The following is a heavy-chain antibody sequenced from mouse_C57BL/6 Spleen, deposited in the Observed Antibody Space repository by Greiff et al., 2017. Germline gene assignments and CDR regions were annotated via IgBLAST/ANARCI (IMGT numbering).Heavy chain of an antibody. CDR1: GYTFTSYW. J-gene: IGHJ2*01. CDR2: IYPGSGST. Sequence: QVQLQQPGAELVKPGASVKMSCKASGYTFTSYWITWVKQRPGQGLEWIGDIYPGSGSTNYNEKFKSKATLTVDTSSSTAYMQLSSLTSEDSAVYYCARSGDYDVFFDYWGQGTTLTGSS. D-gene: IGHD2-4*01. V-gene: IGHV1-55*01. CDR3: ARSGDYDVFFDY.